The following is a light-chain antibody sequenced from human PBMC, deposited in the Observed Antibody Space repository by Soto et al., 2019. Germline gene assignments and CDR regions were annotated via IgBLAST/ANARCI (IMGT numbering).Light chain of an antibody. V-gene: IGKV1-39*01. J-gene: IGKJ1*01. CDR3: QQSYSTPWT. Sequence: DIQMTQSPSSLSASVGDRVTITCRASQSISSYLNWYQQKPGKAPKLLMYAAFSLQSGVPSRFSGSGSGTDFTLTISSLQPEDFATYYCQQSYSTPWTFGQGTKVEIK. CDR2: AAF. CDR1: QSISSY.